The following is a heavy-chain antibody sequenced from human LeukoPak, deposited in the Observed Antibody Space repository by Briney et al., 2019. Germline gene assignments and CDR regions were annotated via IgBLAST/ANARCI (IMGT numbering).Heavy chain of an antibody. D-gene: IGHD2-8*01. CDR2: INPNSGGT. CDR1: GYTFTGYY. J-gene: IGHJ4*02. V-gene: IGHV1-2*02. CDR3: ARDGILYCTNGVCYTGFDY. Sequence: ASVNVSCKASGYTFTGYYMHWVRQAPGQGLEWMGWINPNSGGTNYARKFQGRVTMTRDTSISTAYMELSRLRSDDTAVYYCARDGILYCTNGVCYTGFDYWGQGTLVTVSS.